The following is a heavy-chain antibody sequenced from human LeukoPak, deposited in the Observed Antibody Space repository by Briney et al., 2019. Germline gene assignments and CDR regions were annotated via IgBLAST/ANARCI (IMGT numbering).Heavy chain of an antibody. J-gene: IGHJ4*02. Sequence: PGGSLRLSCAASGFIFDDYAMSWVRQVPGKGLEWVSGINWNGGSTGYADSVKGRFTISRDNAKNSLYLQMNSLRAEDTAVYYCAKDDALYSSGWYVRGDFDYWGQGTLVTVSS. CDR2: INWNGGST. D-gene: IGHD6-19*01. V-gene: IGHV3-20*04. CDR1: GFIFDDYA. CDR3: AKDDALYSSGWYVRGDFDY.